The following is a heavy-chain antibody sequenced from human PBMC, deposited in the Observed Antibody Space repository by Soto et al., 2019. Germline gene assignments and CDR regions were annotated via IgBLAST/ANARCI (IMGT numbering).Heavy chain of an antibody. Sequence: GESLKISCKGSGYNFAGYWIAWVRQMPGKGLELMGIIYASDSDTRYRPSFQGQVTISVDKSISSAYLQWSSLRASDTAMYYCARGGVSTRTFDYWVQGTPVTVSS. J-gene: IGHJ4*02. CDR2: IYASDSDT. CDR1: GYNFAGYW. CDR3: ARGGVSTRTFDY. V-gene: IGHV5-51*01. D-gene: IGHD3-3*01.